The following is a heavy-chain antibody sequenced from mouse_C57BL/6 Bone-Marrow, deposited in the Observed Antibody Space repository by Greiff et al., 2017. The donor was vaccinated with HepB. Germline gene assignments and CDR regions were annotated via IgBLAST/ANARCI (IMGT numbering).Heavy chain of an antibody. V-gene: IGHV1-74*01. CDR2: IHPSDSDT. Sequence: QVQLQQPGAELVKPGASVKVSCKASGYTFTSYWMHWVKQRPGQGLEWIGRIHPSDSDTNYNQKFKGKATLTVDKSSSTAYMQLSSLTSEDSAVYYCAIISITTVSYYYAMDYWGQGTSVTVSS. D-gene: IGHD1-1*01. J-gene: IGHJ4*01. CDR3: AIISITTVSYYYAMDY. CDR1: GYTFTSYW.